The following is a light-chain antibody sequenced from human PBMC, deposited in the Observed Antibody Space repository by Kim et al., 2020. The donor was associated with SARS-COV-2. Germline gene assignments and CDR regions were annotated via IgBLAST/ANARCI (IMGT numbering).Light chain of an antibody. CDR2: DTS. V-gene: IGKV3-15*01. Sequence: EIVMTQSPATLSVSPGERATLSCRASQSISTTLAWYQQKPGQTPRLLISDTSTRATGIPARFSGSGSGTEFTLTISSLQSEDFAVYYCQQYNNWPLTFGQGTKVDIK. CDR1: QSISTT. CDR3: QQYNNWPLT. J-gene: IGKJ1*01.